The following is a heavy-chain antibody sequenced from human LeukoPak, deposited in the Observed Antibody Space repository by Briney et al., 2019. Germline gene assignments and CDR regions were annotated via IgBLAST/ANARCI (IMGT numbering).Heavy chain of an antibody. J-gene: IGHJ4*02. CDR1: GFTFSSYS. CDR2: ISSSSSTI. V-gene: IGHV3-48*02. D-gene: IGHD6-13*01. CDR3: ARDRRGRIAAAGTVGFDY. Sequence: GGSLRLSCAASGFTFSSYSMNWVRQAPGKGLEWVSYISSSSSTIYYADSVKGRSTISRDNAKNSLYLQMNSLRDEDTAVYYCARDRRGRIAAAGTVGFDYWGQGTLVTVSS.